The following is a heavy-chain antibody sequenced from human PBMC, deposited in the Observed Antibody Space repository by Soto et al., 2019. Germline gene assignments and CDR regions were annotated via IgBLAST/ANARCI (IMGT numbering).Heavy chain of an antibody. CDR2: ISYHGGNK. Sequence: PGGSLRLSCAASGFTFSNYGMHWVRQAPGKGLEWVAVISYHGGNKYYADSVKGRFTISRDNSKNALYLQMNSLRAEDTAVYFCAKVGFSPPAFGLDYYASGSYFNNFDYWGQGTLVTVSS. J-gene: IGHJ4*02. V-gene: IGHV3-30*18. D-gene: IGHD3-10*01. CDR3: AKVGFSPPAFGLDYYASGSYFNNFDY. CDR1: GFTFSNYG.